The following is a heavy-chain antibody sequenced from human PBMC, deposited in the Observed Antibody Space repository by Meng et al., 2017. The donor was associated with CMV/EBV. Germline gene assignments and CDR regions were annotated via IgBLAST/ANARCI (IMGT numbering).Heavy chain of an antibody. J-gene: IGHJ5*02. CDR1: GFTDSSNY. CDR3: ASMGISGSFNWFDP. V-gene: IGHV3-66*02. CDR2: IYSGGST. Sequence: AASGFTDSSNYMSWVRQAPGKGLEWVSVIYSGGSTYYADSVKGRFTISRDNSKNTLYLQMNSLRAEDTAVYYCASMGISGSFNWFDPWGQGTLVTVSS. D-gene: IGHD1-26*01.